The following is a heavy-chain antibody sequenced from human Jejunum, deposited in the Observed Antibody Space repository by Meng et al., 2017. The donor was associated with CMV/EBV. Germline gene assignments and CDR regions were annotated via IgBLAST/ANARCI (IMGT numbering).Heavy chain of an antibody. Sequence: GPDLVKPYTTRSPTSTFSGYSISSTDYYWSWVRQPPGKGLEWIGYIYYSGSRYYNPSLKSRVTISVDTSKNQFSLKLSSVTAADTAVYYCARVTGKIYYDGSGYPEAFDYWGQGTLVTVSS. CDR1: GYSISSTDYY. J-gene: IGHJ4*02. V-gene: IGHV4-30-4*01. D-gene: IGHD3-22*01. CDR2: IYYSGSR. CDR3: ARVTGKIYYDGSGYPEAFDY.